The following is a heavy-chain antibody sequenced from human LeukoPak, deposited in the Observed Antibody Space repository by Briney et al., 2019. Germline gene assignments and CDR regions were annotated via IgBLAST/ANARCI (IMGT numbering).Heavy chain of an antibody. CDR3: ARTMSRVITTVITQPFDY. CDR2: ISYDGSNK. CDR1: GFTFSSYA. Sequence: GSLRLSCAAPGFTFSSYAMHWVRQAPGKGLEWVAVISYDGSNKYYADSVKGRFTISRDNSKNTLYLQMNSLRAEDTAVYYCARTMSRVITTVITQPFDYWGQGTLVTVSS. J-gene: IGHJ4*02. D-gene: IGHD4-23*01. V-gene: IGHV3-30*04.